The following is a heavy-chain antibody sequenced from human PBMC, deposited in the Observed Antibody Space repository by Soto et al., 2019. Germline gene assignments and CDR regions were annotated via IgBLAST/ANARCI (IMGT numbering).Heavy chain of an antibody. CDR1: GDSISSGDYY. V-gene: IGHV4-30-4*01. J-gene: IGHJ6*02. Sequence: ASETLSLTCTVSGDSISSGDYYWSWIRQPPGKGLEWIGYIYYSGSTYYNPSLKSRVTISVDTSKNQFSLKLSSLTAADTAVYYCARGSGMDVWGQGTTVTVSS. CDR3: ARGSGMDV. CDR2: IYYSGST.